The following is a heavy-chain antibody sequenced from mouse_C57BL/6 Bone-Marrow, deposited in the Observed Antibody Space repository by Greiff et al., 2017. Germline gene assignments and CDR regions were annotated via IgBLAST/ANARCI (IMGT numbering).Heavy chain of an antibody. Sequence: DVKLVASGGDLVKPGGSLTLSCAASGFTFSSYGMSWVRQTPDKRLEWVATISSGGSYIYYPDSVQGRFTISRDNAKNTLYLQKSSLQSEDTAMYDCARQRGYWGYDGGYDLGYGGQGTTLTVSS. CDR3: ARQRGYWGYDGGYDLGY. J-gene: IGHJ2*01. V-gene: IGHV5-6*02. CDR2: ISSGGSYI. CDR1: GFTFSSYG. D-gene: IGHD2-14*01.